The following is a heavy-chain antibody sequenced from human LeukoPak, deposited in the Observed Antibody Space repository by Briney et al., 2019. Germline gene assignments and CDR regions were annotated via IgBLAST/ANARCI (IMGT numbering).Heavy chain of an antibody. CDR2: ISGSGGST. Sequence: PGGSLRLSCAASGFTFSSYAMSWVRQAPGKGLEWVSAISGSGGSTYYADSVKGRLTISRDNSKNTLYLQMNSLRAEDTAVYYCAKDTYYYDSSATFDYWGQGTLVTVSS. CDR3: AKDTYYYDSSATFDY. V-gene: IGHV3-23*01. CDR1: GFTFSSYA. J-gene: IGHJ4*02. D-gene: IGHD3-22*01.